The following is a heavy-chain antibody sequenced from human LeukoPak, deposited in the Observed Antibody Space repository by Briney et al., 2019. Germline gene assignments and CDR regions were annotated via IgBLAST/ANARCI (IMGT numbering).Heavy chain of an antibody. CDR1: GGSFSGYY. Sequence: SETLSLTCAVYGGSFSGYYWSWIRQPPGKGLEWIGEINHSGSTNYNPSLKSRVTISVDTSKNQFSLKLSSVTAADTAVYYCARDGDFGVVIIHPSYGMDVWGQGTTVTVSS. J-gene: IGHJ6*02. CDR3: ARDGDFGVVIIHPSYGMDV. D-gene: IGHD3-3*01. CDR2: INHSGST. V-gene: IGHV4-34*01.